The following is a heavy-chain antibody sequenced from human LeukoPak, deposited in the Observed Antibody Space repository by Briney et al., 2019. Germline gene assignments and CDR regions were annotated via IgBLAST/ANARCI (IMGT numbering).Heavy chain of an antibody. CDR2: IIPIFGTA. J-gene: IGHJ6*02. CDR3: ARGPHYDFYYYYGMDV. V-gene: IGHV1-69*13. Sequence: SVKVSCKASGGTFSSYAISWVRQAPGQGLEWMGGIIPIFGTANYAQKFQGRVTITADESASTAYMELSSLRSEDTAVYYCARGPHYDFYYYYGMDVWGQGTTVTVSS. D-gene: IGHD3-3*01. CDR1: GGTFSSYA.